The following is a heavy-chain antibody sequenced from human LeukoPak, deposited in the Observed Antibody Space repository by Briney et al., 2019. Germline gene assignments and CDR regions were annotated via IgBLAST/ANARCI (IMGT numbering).Heavy chain of an antibody. Sequence: ASVKVSCKASGYTFTGYYMHWVRQAPGQGLEWMGWINPNSGGTNYAQKFQGRVTMTRDTSISTAYMELSRLRSEDTAVYYCAINPAGIAARPLDYWGQGTLVTVSS. D-gene: IGHD6-6*01. V-gene: IGHV1-2*02. CDR1: GYTFTGYY. J-gene: IGHJ4*02. CDR2: INPNSGGT. CDR3: AINPAGIAARPLDY.